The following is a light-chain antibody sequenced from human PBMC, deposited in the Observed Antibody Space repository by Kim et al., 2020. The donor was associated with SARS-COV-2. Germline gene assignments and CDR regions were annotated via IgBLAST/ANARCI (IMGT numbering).Light chain of an antibody. CDR2: GAS. V-gene: IGKV3-15*01. CDR1: QSVSSN. CDR3: QQYNNWPPIT. J-gene: IGKJ5*01. Sequence: SPGERATLSCRASQSVSSNLAWYQQKPGQAPRLLIFGASTRATGIPGRFSGSGSGTEFTLTISSLQSEDFATYYCQQYNNWPPITFGQGTRLEIK.